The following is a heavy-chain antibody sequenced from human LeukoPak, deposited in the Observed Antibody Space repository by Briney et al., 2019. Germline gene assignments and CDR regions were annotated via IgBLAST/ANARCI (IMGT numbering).Heavy chain of an antibody. D-gene: IGHD6-13*01. Sequence: GGSLRLSCGASGFTFSMYAMTWFRQAPGKGLEWVSAISDNGDRTYYADSVKGRFTISRDNSRNTLYLQMNSLRAEDTAVYYCARGIAAAGRELFDYWGQGTLVTVSS. CDR2: ISDNGDRT. J-gene: IGHJ4*02. CDR3: ARGIAAAGRELFDY. V-gene: IGHV3-23*01. CDR1: GFTFSMYA.